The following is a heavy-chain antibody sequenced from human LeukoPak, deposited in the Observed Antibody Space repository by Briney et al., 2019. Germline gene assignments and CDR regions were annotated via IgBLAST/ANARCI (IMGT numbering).Heavy chain of an antibody. Sequence: SETLSLTCAVYSGSFSGYYWSWIRQPPGKGLEWIGEINRGGSTNYNPSLKSRVTISVDTSKNQFSLKLTSATAADTAVYYCARGYGSGSYYNYWGQGTLVTVSS. V-gene: IGHV4-34*01. J-gene: IGHJ4*02. CDR2: INRGGST. CDR1: SGSFSGYY. CDR3: ARGYGSGSYYNY. D-gene: IGHD3-10*01.